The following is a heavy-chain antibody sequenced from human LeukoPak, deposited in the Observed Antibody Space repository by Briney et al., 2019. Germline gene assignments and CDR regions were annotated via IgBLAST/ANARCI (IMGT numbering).Heavy chain of an antibody. Sequence: SQTLSLTCAVSGGSISSGGYYWSWLRQPPGKGLEWIGEINHSGSTNYNPSLKSRVTISVDTSKNQFSLKLSSVTAADTAVYYCARRTGYSSGWYRSWGQGTLVTVSS. CDR2: INHSGST. CDR3: ARRTGYSSGWYRS. V-gene: IGHV4-30-2*01. CDR1: GGSISSGGYY. J-gene: IGHJ5*02. D-gene: IGHD6-19*01.